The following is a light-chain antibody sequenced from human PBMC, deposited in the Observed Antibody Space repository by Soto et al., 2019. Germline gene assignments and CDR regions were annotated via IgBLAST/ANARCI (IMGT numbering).Light chain of an antibody. CDR1: QSVLYSSNNKNY. J-gene: IGKJ4*01. Sequence: DIVMTQSPDSLAVSLGERATINCRSSQSVLYSSNNKNYLAWYQQKPGQPPKLLIYWASTRESGVPDRFSGSGSGTDISLTISSLQAEDVAVYYCQQYYNTPLACGGGTKVEIK. CDR2: WAS. CDR3: QQYYNTPLA. V-gene: IGKV4-1*01.